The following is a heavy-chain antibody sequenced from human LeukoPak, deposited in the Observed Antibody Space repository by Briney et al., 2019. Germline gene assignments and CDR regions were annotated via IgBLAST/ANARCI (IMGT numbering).Heavy chain of an antibody. CDR1: GFTFSSYR. J-gene: IGHJ2*01. CDR3: ARDGGNSRYFDL. D-gene: IGHD2-21*02. V-gene: IGHV3-21*01. CDR2: ISSSSSYI. Sequence: GGSLRLSCAASGFTFSSYRMNWVRQAPGKGLEGVSSISSSSSYIYYADSVKGRFTISRDNAKNSLYLQMNSLRAEDTAVYYCARDGGNSRYFDLWGRGTLVTVSS.